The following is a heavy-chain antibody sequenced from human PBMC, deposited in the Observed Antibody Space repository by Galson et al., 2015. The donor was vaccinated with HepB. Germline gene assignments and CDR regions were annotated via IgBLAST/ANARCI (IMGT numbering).Heavy chain of an antibody. CDR3: AGGPSRINATSCNYMDV. D-gene: IGHD2-2*01. V-gene: IGHV1-2*06. CDR1: GYTFPASY. J-gene: IGHJ6*03. CDR2: INPNTGRT. Sequence: PVKVSSQASGYTFPASYIHWVRQAPGQGLEWRGRINPNTGRTNYAPTFQGRVTMTRDTSISTAYMELSRGRSDDAAVFYCAGGPSRINATSCNYMDVWGKGITVTVS.